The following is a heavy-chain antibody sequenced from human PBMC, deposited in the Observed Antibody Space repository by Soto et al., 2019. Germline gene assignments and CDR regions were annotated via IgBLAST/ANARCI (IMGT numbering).Heavy chain of an antibody. Sequence: DLAESGGGVVQPGGSLRLTCVDSGFAVSTYAMNWLRQAPGKGLEWLAVILNDGTTKYYADSVKGRFTISRDNSEKTLYLQMDNLRTDDTAVYYCANADKGPFDIWGQGTMVTVSS. CDR3: ANADKGPFDI. CDR2: ILNDGTTK. CDR1: GFAVSTYA. J-gene: IGHJ3*02. V-gene: IGHV3-30*18.